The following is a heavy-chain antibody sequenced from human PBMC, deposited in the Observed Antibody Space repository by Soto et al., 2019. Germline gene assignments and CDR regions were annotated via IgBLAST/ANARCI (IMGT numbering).Heavy chain of an antibody. CDR1: GFSIRDIG. CDR2: IKQDGSEK. V-gene: IGHV3-7*01. D-gene: IGHD1-1*01. J-gene: IGHJ6*03. Sequence: EEQLVESGGGLVQPGGSLRLSCPASGFSIRDIGLTWFPKSPGKGLDGVATIKQDGSEKSYVDSLKGRFTISRDNAKNSVYLLMNSLRADDTAVYYCARGKDGRRAGTYYFDMDVWGKGTTVTLSS. CDR3: ARGKDGRRAGTYYFDMDV.